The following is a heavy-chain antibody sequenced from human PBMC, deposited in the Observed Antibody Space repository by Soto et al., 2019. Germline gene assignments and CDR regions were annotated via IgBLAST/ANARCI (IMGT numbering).Heavy chain of an antibody. CDR2: INHSGST. Sequence: QVQLQQWGAGLLKPSETLSLTCAVYGGSFSGYYWSWIRQPPGKGLEWIGEINHSGSTNYNPSLKSRVTISVDTSKNQFSLKLSSVTAADTAVYYCARATTGTTYWFDPWGQGTLVTVSS. D-gene: IGHD1-1*01. V-gene: IGHV4-34*01. CDR3: ARATTGTTYWFDP. J-gene: IGHJ5*02. CDR1: GGSFSGYY.